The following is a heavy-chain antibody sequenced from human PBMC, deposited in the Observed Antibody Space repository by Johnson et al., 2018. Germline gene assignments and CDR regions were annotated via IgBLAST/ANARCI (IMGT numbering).Heavy chain of an antibody. V-gene: IGHV3-13*01. J-gene: IGHJ4*02. CDR1: GFTFSSYD. CDR3: AKVSYSRSGLVDY. D-gene: IGHD6-6*01. CDR2: IGSAGDT. Sequence: VQLVQSGGGLVKPGGSLRLSCAASGFTFSSYDMHWVRQATGKGLEWVSGIGSAGDTYSPGAVKGRFTISRDNSKNRLYLQMNSLSAEDTAVYYRAKVSYSRSGLVDYWGQGTLVTVSS.